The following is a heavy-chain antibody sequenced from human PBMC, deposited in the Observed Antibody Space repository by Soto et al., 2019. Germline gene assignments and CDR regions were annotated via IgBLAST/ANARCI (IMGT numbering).Heavy chain of an antibody. CDR3: ARGPSLGGYSYDLYYFDY. J-gene: IGHJ4*02. Sequence: QVQLVQSGAEVKKPGSSVKVSCKASGGTFSSYAISWVRQAPGQGLEWMGGIIPIFGTANYAQKFQGRVTITADDSTSTAYMALSSLRSDDTAVYYCARGPSLGGYSYDLYYFDYWGQGTLVTVSS. V-gene: IGHV1-69*01. D-gene: IGHD5-18*01. CDR1: GGTFSSYA. CDR2: IIPIFGTA.